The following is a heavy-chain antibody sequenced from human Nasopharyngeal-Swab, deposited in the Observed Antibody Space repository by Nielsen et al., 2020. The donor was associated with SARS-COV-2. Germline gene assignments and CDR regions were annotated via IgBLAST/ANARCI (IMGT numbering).Heavy chain of an antibody. J-gene: IGHJ3*02. V-gene: IGHV3-33*01. CDR1: GFTFSSYD. D-gene: IGHD1-7*01. Sequence: GGSLRLSCAASGFTFSSYDMHWVRQAPGKGLEWVAVIWYDGSNKYYADSVKGRFTISRDNSKNTLYLQMNSLRAEDTAVYYCARDIPFAVTGTTPPDAFDIWGQGTMVTVSS. CDR3: ARDIPFAVTGTTPPDAFDI. CDR2: IWYDGSNK.